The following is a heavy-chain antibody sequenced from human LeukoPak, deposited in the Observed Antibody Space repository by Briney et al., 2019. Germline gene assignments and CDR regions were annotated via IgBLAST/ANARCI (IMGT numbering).Heavy chain of an antibody. D-gene: IGHD2-15*01. CDR2: ISDSGGTS. J-gene: IGHJ4*02. CDR1: GFTFSNYA. CDR3: ARDRTLFDY. V-gene: IGHV3-23*01. Sequence: GGSLRLSCAASGFTFSNYAMSWVRQSPGKGPEWVSAISDSGGTSYYADSVKGRFAISRDNSKNTLYLQMTSLRAEDTAIYYCARDRTLFDYWGQGTLVTVSS.